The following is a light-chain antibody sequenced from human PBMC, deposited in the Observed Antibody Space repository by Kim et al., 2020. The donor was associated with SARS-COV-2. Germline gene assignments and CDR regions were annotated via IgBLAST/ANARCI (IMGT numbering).Light chain of an antibody. CDR3: QQYENWPPVT. CDR1: QGVSEN. J-gene: IGKJ4*01. Sequence: SPGERVTLSCRASQGVSENLAWYQQKPGQAPRLLIYGASTRATGTPARFSGSGSGTEFTLDISSLQSEDFAVYYCQQYENWPPVTFGGGTKVDIK. V-gene: IGKV3-15*01. CDR2: GAS.